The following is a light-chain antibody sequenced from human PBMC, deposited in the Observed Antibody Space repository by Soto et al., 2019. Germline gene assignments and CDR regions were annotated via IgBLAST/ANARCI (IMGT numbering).Light chain of an antibody. J-gene: IGLJ3*02. CDR3: VLYMGSGIWV. V-gene: IGLV8-61*01. Sequence: QTVVTQEPSFSVSPGRTVTLTCGLSSGSVSTSFYPSWYQQTPGQAPRTLIYNTNGRSSGVPDRFSGSILGNKAALTITGAQADDESDYYCVLYMGSGIWVFGGGPKLTVL. CDR2: NTN. CDR1: SGSVSTSFY.